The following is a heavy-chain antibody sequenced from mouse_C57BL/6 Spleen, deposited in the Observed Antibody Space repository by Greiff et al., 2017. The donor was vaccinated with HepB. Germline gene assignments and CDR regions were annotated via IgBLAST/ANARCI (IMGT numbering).Heavy chain of an antibody. J-gene: IGHJ4*01. Sequence: EVQLQQSGPELVKPGASVKISCKASGYTFTDYYMNWVKQSHGKSLEWIGDINPNNGGTSYNQKFKGKATLTVDKSSSTAYMELRSLTSEDSAVYYCARGDGSSYEGAMDYWGQGTPVTVSS. V-gene: IGHV1-26*01. CDR1: GYTFTDYY. D-gene: IGHD1-1*01. CDR2: INPNNGGT. CDR3: ARGDGSSYEGAMDY.